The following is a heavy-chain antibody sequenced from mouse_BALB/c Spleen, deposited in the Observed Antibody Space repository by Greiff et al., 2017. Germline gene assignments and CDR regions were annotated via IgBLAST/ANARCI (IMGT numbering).Heavy chain of an antibody. V-gene: IGHV1-14*01. Sequence: VQLQQSGPELVKPGASVKMSCKASGYTFTSYVMHWVKQKPGQGLEWIGYINPYNDGTKYNEKFKGKATLTSDKSSSTAYMELSSLTSEDSAVYYCARGEERDNYAMDDWGQGTSVTGSA. CDR1: GYTFTSYV. J-gene: IGHJ4*01. CDR3: ARGEERDNYAMDD. CDR2: INPYNDGT.